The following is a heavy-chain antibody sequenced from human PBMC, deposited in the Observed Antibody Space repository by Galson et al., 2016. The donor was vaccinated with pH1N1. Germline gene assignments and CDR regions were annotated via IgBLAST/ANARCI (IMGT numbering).Heavy chain of an antibody. CDR2: MNPNNGNA. V-gene: IGHV1-8*01. J-gene: IGHJ2*01. CDR3: ARGPVYWYFDL. CDR1: GYTLTSYD. Sequence: SVKVSCKASGYTLTSYDINWVRQATGQGLEWMGWMNPNNGNADYAPKFQGRVTLTRNASINTAYMELSSLTSEDTAVYYCARGPVYWYFDLWGRGTPV.